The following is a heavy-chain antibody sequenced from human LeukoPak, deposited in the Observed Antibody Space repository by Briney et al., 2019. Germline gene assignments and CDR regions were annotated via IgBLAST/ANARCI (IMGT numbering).Heavy chain of an antibody. CDR1: GITISNYG. CDR2: ISDSGGST. CDR3: AKRGVVIRVFLVGFHKEAYYFDS. Sequence: GGSLRLSCAVSGITISNYGMSWVRQAPGKGLEWVAGISDSGGSTKYADSVKGRFTISRDNPKNTLSLQMSSLRAEDTAVYFCAKRGVVIRVFLVGFHKEAYYFDSWGQGALVTVSS. V-gene: IGHV3-23*01. J-gene: IGHJ4*02. D-gene: IGHD3-10*01.